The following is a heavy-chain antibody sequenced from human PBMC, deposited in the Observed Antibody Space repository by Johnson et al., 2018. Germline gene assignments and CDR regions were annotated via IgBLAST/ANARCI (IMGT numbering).Heavy chain of an antibody. Sequence: QVQLVESGAEVKKPGASVKLSCKASGYIFTSYALHWVRQAPGQRLEWMGWISAGNGNPEYSWKFQGRVTMTRDTSASTAYMELSSLRSEDTAVYYWVRENGQNVLWHWGQGTLVTVSS. CDR3: VRENGQNVLWH. D-gene: IGHD3-10*01. CDR1: GYIFTSYA. V-gene: IGHV1-3*01. CDR2: ISAGNGNP. J-gene: IGHJ4*02.